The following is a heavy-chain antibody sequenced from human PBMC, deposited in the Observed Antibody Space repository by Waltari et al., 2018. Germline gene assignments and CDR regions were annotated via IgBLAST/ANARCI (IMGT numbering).Heavy chain of an antibody. CDR2: ISISGNT. CDR1: GGSLSTYH. CDR3: AGYRRPDRAMIEV. V-gene: IGHV4-4*07. D-gene: IGHD3-16*01. J-gene: IGHJ1*01. Sequence: QVQLQESGPGLVKDSETLSLTCTVSGGSLSTYHWSWIRQPAGKGLEWIGRISISGNTIYNPSLKSRITMSVATPKNQFSLKLTSTTAADTAMYYCAGYRRPDRAMIEVWGQGTLVTVSS.